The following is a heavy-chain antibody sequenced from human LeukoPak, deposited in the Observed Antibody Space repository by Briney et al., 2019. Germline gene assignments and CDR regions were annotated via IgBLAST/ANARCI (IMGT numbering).Heavy chain of an antibody. D-gene: IGHD1-20*01. CDR2: INPNSGGT. CDR3: ARVYNWNYHYMDV. J-gene: IGHJ6*03. Sequence: ASVKVSCKASGYTFTGYYMHWVRQAPGRGLEWMGWINPNSGGTNYAQKFQGRVTMTRDTSISTAYMELSRLRSDDTAVYYCARVYNWNYHYMDVWGKGTTVTVSS. V-gene: IGHV1-2*02. CDR1: GYTFTGYY.